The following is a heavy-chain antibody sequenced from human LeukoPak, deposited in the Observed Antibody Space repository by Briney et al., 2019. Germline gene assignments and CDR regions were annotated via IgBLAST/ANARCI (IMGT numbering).Heavy chain of an antibody. CDR1: GFTFSSYW. J-gene: IGHJ3*02. V-gene: IGHV3-7*01. CDR3: ARELPRIGGQTDASDI. CDR2: IKQDGSDK. D-gene: IGHD3-16*01. Sequence: PGGSLRLSCAASGFTFSSYWMTWVRQAPGKGLEWVANIKQDGSDKFYVASVRGRFTISRDNAKNSLYLQMNSLRAEDTAVYYCARELPRIGGQTDASDIWGQGTMVTVS.